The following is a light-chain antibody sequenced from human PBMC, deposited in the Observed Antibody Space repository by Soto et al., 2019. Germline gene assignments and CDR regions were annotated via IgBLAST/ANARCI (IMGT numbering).Light chain of an antibody. CDR1: QTVRNNY. J-gene: IGKJ4*01. CDR3: QQFSSYPLT. Sequence: EFVLTQSPSTLSLSPGERATLSCSASQTVRNNYLAWYQQKPDQAPRLLIYDASSRATGSPDRFSGGGSGTDFTLTISRLEPEDFAVYYCQQFSSYPLTFGGGAKVDIK. CDR2: DAS. V-gene: IGKV3-20*01.